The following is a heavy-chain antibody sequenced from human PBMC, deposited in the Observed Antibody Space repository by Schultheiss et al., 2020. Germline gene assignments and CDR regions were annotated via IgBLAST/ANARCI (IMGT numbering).Heavy chain of an antibody. D-gene: IGHD3-10*01. Sequence: GGSLRLSCTASGFTFGDYAMSWFRQAPGKGLEWVGFIRSKAYGGTTEYAASVKGRFTISRDDSKNTLYLQMNSLKTEDTAVYYCTTGVWFGELGIWGQGTTVTVSS. J-gene: IGHJ6*02. CDR3: TTGVWFGELGI. V-gene: IGHV3-49*03. CDR1: GFTFGDYA. CDR2: IRSKAYGGTT.